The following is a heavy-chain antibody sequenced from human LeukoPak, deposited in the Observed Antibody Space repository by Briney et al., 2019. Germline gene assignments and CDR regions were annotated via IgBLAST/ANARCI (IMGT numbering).Heavy chain of an antibody. J-gene: IGHJ4*02. CDR3: ARERRGYSRRYFDY. D-gene: IGHD5-18*01. Sequence: PGGSLRLSCSASGFTFSSYAMHWVRQAPGKGLEYVSAISSNGGSTYYADSVKGRFTISRDNSKNTLYLQMSSLRAEDTAVYYCARERRGYSRRYFDYWGQGTLVTVSS. CDR2: ISSNGGST. V-gene: IGHV3-64D*06. CDR1: GFTFSSYA.